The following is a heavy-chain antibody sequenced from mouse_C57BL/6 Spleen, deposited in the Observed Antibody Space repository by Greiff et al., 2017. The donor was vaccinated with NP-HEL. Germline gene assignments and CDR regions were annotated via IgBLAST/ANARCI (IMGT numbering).Heavy chain of an antibody. CDR2: ISRGSSTI. CDR3: VPKLFDY. CDR1: GFTFSDYG. Sequence: EVQGVESGGGLVKPGGSLTLSCAASGFTFSDYGMHWVRQAPETGLEWVAYISRGSSTIYYADTVKGRFTISRDTAKNTLFLQMTSLRSEDTAMYYCVPKLFDYWGQGTTLTVSS. V-gene: IGHV5-17*01. J-gene: IGHJ2*01.